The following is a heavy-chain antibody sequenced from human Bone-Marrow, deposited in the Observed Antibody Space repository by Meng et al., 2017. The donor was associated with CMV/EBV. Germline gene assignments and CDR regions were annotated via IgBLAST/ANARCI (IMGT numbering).Heavy chain of an antibody. CDR3: ARLLITIFGVVTTNWFDP. V-gene: IGHV4-39*01. CDR2: IYYSGST. CDR1: SRSSYY. D-gene: IGHD3-3*01. Sequence: SRSSYYWGWLRQPPGKGLEWIGSIYYSGSTYYNPSLKSRVSISVDTSKNQFSLKLSSVTAADTAVYYCARLLITIFGVVTTNWFDPWGQGTLVTVSS. J-gene: IGHJ5*02.